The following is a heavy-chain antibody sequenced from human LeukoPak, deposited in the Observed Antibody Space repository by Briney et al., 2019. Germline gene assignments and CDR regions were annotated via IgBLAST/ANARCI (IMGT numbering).Heavy chain of an antibody. CDR2: IDYSGST. Sequence: KPSETLSLTCTVSGGTISNYYWSWIRQPPGKGLEWIAYIDYSGSTNYNPSPKSRVTISVDASKNQFSLNLRSVTPADTAVYYCARDRRRDLLHAFDIWGQGTMVTVSS. CDR1: GGTISNYY. D-gene: IGHD1-26*01. J-gene: IGHJ3*02. V-gene: IGHV4-59*01. CDR3: ARDRRRDLLHAFDI.